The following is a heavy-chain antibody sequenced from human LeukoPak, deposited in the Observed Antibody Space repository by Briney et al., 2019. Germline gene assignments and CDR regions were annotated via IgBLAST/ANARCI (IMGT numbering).Heavy chain of an antibody. J-gene: IGHJ4*02. D-gene: IGHD2-15*01. V-gene: IGHV1-8*01. CDR2: VNPNSGHT. Sequence: GASVRVSCKASGYTFTSYDGNWVRQATGQGLEWMGWVNPNSGHTGYAQKFQGRVTMTTNTSISTAYMELSSLRSEDTAVYYCARGAPGSYCSGGSCPYFDYWGQGTLVSVSS. CDR3: ARGAPGSYCSGGSCPYFDY. CDR1: GYTFTSYD.